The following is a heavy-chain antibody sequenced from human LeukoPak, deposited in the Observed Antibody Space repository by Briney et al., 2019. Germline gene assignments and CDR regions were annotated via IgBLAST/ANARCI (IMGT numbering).Heavy chain of an antibody. D-gene: IGHD1-26*01. CDR3: AKHGELLSWFDP. J-gene: IGHJ5*02. CDR1: GGSFSGYY. V-gene: IGHV4-39*01. CDR2: IYYSGST. Sequence: PSETLSLTCAVYGGSFSGYYWGWIRQPPGKGLEWIGSIYYSGSTYYNPSLKSRVTISVDTSKNHFSLKLRSVTAADTAVYYCAKHGELLSWFDPWGQGTQVTVSS.